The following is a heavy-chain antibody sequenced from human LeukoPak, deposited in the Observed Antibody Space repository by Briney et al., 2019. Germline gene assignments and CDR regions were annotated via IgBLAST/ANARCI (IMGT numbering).Heavy chain of an antibody. CDR2: INPKSGDA. Sequence: GASVKVSCKTSGYTFTYYYVHWVRQAPGQGLEWMGWINPKSGDAFYARNFRGRVTITRDPSISAAFIELDRLTSDDTAVYCCARGGIAAPDDYWGQGTLVTVSS. CDR1: GYTFTYYY. D-gene: IGHD6-13*01. CDR3: ARGGIAAPDDY. V-gene: IGHV1-2*02. J-gene: IGHJ4*02.